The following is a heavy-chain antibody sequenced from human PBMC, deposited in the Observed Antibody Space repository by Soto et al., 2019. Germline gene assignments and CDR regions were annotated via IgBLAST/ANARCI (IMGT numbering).Heavy chain of an antibody. CDR3: AKVLAQPYYHYYGMSF. CDR1: GFTFSSYG. CDR2: ISYDGSNK. J-gene: IGHJ6*02. D-gene: IGHD2-15*01. V-gene: IGHV3-30*18. Sequence: PGGSLRLSCAASGFTFSSYGMHWVRQAPGKGLEWVAVISYDGSNKYYADSVKGRFTISRDNSKNTLYLQMNSLRAEDTAVYYCAKVLAQPYYHYYGMSFWGQGTSVPVS.